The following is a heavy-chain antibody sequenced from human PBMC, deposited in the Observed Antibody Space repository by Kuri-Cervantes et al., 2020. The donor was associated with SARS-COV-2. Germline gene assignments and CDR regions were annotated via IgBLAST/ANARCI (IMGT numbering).Heavy chain of an antibody. V-gene: IGHV4-59*08. Sequence: SETLSLTCTVSGASISRYYWSWIRQSPGKGLEWLGYISYSGTNNYNPSLKSRVTISVDTSKNQFSLKLSSVTAADTTVYYCARLGPSITIFGVVILGGMDVWGQGTTVTVSS. D-gene: IGHD3-3*01. CDR3: ARLGPSITIFGVVILGGMDV. CDR1: GASISRYY. CDR2: ISYSGTN. J-gene: IGHJ6*02.